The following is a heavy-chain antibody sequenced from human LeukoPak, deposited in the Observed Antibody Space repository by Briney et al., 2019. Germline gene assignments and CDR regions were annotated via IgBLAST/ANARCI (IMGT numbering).Heavy chain of an antibody. CDR2: IDWDDDK. CDR1: GFSLSTTGMC. D-gene: IGHD2-15*01. CDR3: ARTLPGGTTYWAFDI. Sequence: SGPALVKPTQPLTLTCTFSGFSLSTTGMCVNWIRQPPGKALEWLARIDWDDDKYHSTSLKTRLTISKDTSKNQVVLRMANMDPMDTATYYCARTLPGGTTYWAFDIWGQGTMVTVSS. J-gene: IGHJ3*02. V-gene: IGHV2-70*11.